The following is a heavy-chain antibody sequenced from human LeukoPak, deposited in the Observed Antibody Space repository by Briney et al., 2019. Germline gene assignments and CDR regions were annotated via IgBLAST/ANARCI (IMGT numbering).Heavy chain of an antibody. CDR2: FGSDLTFT. J-gene: IGHJ6*04. Sequence: PGRSLRPSCVGSGFTFSHYSMNWVRQAPGKGLEWVSSFGSDLTFTSYADSVKGRFTISRDNAESSLYLQMNSLRAEDTAVYYCAELGITMIGGVWGKGTTVTISS. CDR1: GFTFSHYS. D-gene: IGHD3-10*02. CDR3: AELGITMIGGV. V-gene: IGHV3-21*01.